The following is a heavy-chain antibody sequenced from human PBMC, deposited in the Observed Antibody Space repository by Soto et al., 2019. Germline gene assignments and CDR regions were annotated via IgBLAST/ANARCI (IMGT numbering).Heavy chain of an antibody. J-gene: IGHJ5*02. CDR2: IIPIFGTA. D-gene: IGHD3-10*01. CDR3: ARDSGDGYKIIPWFDP. Sequence: AASVKVSCKASGGTFSSYAISWVRQAPGQGLEWMGGIIPIFGTANYAQKFQGRVTITADESTSTAYMELSSLRSEDTAVYYCARDSGDGYKIIPWFDPWGQGTLVTVSS. V-gene: IGHV1-69*13. CDR1: GGTFSSYA.